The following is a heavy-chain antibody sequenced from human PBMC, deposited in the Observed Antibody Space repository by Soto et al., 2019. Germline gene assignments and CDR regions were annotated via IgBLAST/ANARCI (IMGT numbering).Heavy chain of an antibody. Sequence: SVKVSCKASGGTFSSYAISWVRQAPGQGLEWMGGIIPIFGTANYAQKFQGRVTITADKSTSTAYMELSSLRSEDTAVYYCAGSLVGATIDYFNYWGQGTLVTVSS. CDR2: IIPIFGTA. J-gene: IGHJ4*02. D-gene: IGHD1-26*01. CDR1: GGTFSSYA. V-gene: IGHV1-69*06. CDR3: AGSLVGATIDYFNY.